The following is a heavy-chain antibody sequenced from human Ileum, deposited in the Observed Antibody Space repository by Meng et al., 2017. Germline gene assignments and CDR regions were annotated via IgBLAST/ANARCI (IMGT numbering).Heavy chain of an antibody. CDR2: IIPIFGTA. J-gene: IGHJ5*01. Sequence: SVQVSCKASGGTFSSYAISWVRQAPGQGLEWMGGIIPIFGTANYAQKFQGRVTITADESTSTAYMELSSLRSEDTAVYYCSRAITTYYYDSSGPKTTPNWFDPWGQGTLVTVSS. D-gene: IGHD3-22*01. CDR1: GGTFSSYA. CDR3: SRAITTYYYDSSGPKTTPNWFDP. V-gene: IGHV1-69*13.